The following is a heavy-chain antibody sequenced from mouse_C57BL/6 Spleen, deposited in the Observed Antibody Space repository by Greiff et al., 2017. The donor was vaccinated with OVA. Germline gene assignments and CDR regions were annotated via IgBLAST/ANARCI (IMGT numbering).Heavy chain of an antibody. D-gene: IGHD1-3*01. CDR1: GFTFTDYY. Sequence: DVMLVESGGGLVQPGGSLSLSCAASGFTFTDYYMSWVRQPPGKALEWLGFIRNKANGYTTEYSASVKGRFTISRDNSQSILYLQMKALRAEDRATYYCARRHSGYYAMDYWGQGTSVTVSS. V-gene: IGHV7-3*01. CDR3: ARRHSGYYAMDY. J-gene: IGHJ4*01. CDR2: IRNKANGYTT.